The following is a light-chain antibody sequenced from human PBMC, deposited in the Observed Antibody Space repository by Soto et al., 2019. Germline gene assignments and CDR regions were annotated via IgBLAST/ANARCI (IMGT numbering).Light chain of an antibody. Sequence: QSALTQPASLSGSPGQSITISCTGTSSDVGGYNLVSWYQQHPGKAPKLIIFEVSKRPSGVSSRFSGSKSGNTASLTISGLQTEDEADYYCCSYAGSSTLVFGGGTKLTVL. J-gene: IGLJ2*01. CDR3: CSYAGSSTLV. CDR1: SSDVGGYNL. CDR2: EVS. V-gene: IGLV2-23*02.